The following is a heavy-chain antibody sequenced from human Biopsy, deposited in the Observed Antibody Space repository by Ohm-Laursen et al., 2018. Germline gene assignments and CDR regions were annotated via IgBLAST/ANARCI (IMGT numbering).Heavy chain of an antibody. D-gene: IGHD4-23*01. CDR3: ARDTRWSPYSMDV. CDR2: ITNTGRTV. V-gene: IGHV3-11*01. CDR1: GFTFSDYY. Sequence: SLRPSCAATGFTFSDYYMNWIRQAPGKGLAWVSFITNTGRTVYADSVKGRFTISRDNADNSLHLQMKSLRAEDTAVYYCARDTRWSPYSMDVWGQGTTVTVSS. J-gene: IGHJ6*02.